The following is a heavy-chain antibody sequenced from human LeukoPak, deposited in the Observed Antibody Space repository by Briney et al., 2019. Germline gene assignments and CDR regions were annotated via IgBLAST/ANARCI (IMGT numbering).Heavy chain of an antibody. J-gene: IGHJ4*02. CDR2: ISAYNGNT. CDR3: ARARIGGDFDY. V-gene: IGHV1-18*01. D-gene: IGHD3-22*01. Sequence: MGWISAYNGNTNYAQKLQGRVTMTTDTSTSTAYMELRSLRSDDTAVYYCARARIGGDFDYWGQGTLVTVSS.